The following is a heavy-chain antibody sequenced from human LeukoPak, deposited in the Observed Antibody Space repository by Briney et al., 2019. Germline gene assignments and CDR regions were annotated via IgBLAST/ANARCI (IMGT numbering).Heavy chain of an antibody. V-gene: IGHV1-69*13. D-gene: IGHD1-1*01. CDR2: IIPIFGTA. CDR1: GGTFSSYA. J-gene: IGHJ4*02. CDR3: ARKTRRGFDY. Sequence: ASVKVSCKASGGTFSSYAISWVRQAPGQGLEWMGGIIPIFGTANYAQKFQGRVTITADESTGTAYMELSSLRSEDTAVYYCARKTRRGFDYWGQGTLVTVSS.